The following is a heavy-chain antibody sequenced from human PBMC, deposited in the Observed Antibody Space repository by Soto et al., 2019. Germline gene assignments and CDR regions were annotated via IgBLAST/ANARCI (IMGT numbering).Heavy chain of an antibody. Sequence: PGGSLRRSCAASGFTFSSYAMHWVRQAPGKGLEWVAVISYDGSNKYYADSVKGRFTISRDNSKNTLYLQMNSLRAEDTAVYYCASGHDYYDSSGSNYFDYWGQGALVTVSS. CDR2: ISYDGSNK. CDR1: GFTFSSYA. V-gene: IGHV3-30*03. J-gene: IGHJ4*02. CDR3: ASGHDYYDSSGSNYFDY. D-gene: IGHD3-22*01.